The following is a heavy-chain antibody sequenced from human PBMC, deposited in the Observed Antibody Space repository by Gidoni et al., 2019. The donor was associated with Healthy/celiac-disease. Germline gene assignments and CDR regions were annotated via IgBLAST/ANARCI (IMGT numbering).Heavy chain of an antibody. Sequence: EVQLVESGGGLVQPGGDLRLSCAASGFTCSSYWMHWVRQAPGKGLVWVSRINSDGSSTSYADSVKGRFTISRDNAKNTLYLQMNSLRAEDTAVYYCASLAAAEEGYWGQGTLVTVSS. CDR3: ASLAAAEEGY. D-gene: IGHD6-13*01. CDR2: INSDGSST. CDR1: GFTCSSYW. J-gene: IGHJ4*02. V-gene: IGHV3-74*01.